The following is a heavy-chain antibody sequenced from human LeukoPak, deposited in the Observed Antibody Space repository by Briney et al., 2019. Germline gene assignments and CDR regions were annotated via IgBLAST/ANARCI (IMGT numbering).Heavy chain of an antibody. V-gene: IGHV4-34*01. CDR3: ARGGKVVAIKIIDY. J-gene: IGHJ4*02. CDR1: GGPFSGYY. Sequence: SETLSLTCAVYGGPFSGYYWSWIRQPPGKGLEWIGEINHSGSTNYNPSLKSRVTISVDTSKNQFSLKLSSVTAADTAVYYCARGGKVVAIKIIDYWGQGTLVTVSS. D-gene: IGHD2-15*01. CDR2: INHSGST.